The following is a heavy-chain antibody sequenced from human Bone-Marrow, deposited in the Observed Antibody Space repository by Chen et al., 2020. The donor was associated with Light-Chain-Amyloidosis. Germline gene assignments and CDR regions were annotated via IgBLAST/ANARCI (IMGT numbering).Heavy chain of an antibody. Sequence: QVQLVQSGAEVKKPGASVKVSCKASGYTFTGYYMHWVRQAPGQGLEWMGWINPSSGGTNYAQKFQGRVTMTSDTSISTAYMELSRLRSDDTAVYYCARGAERGYSGYESTNFDYWGQGTLVTVSS. V-gene: IGHV1-2*02. CDR1: GYTFTGYY. CDR3: ARGAERGYSGYESTNFDY. J-gene: IGHJ4*02. D-gene: IGHD5-12*01. CDR2: INPSSGGT.